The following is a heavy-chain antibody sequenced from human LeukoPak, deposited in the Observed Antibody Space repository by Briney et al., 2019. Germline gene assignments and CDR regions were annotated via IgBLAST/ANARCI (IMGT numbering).Heavy chain of an antibody. Sequence: PGGSLRLSCAASGFTFSSYATHWVRQAPGKGLEWVAVISYDGSNKYYADSVKGRFTISRDNSKNTLYLQMNSLRAEDTAVYYCARDHGSGSGYYYYMDVWGKGTTVTVSS. J-gene: IGHJ6*03. CDR3: ARDHGSGSGYYYYMDV. V-gene: IGHV3-30-3*01. D-gene: IGHD3-10*01. CDR1: GFTFSSYA. CDR2: ISYDGSNK.